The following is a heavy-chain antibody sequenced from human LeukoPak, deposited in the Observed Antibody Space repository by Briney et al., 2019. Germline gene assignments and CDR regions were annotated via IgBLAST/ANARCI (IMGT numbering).Heavy chain of an antibody. D-gene: IGHD4-17*01. Sequence: GGSLRLSCAASGFTFSRYELNWVRQAPGKGLEWLSYISSSGSIIYYADSVKGRFTISRDNAKNSLYLQMNSLRAEDTALYYCARDLGMTDGDYVSYFDYWGQGTLVTVSS. V-gene: IGHV3-48*03. CDR2: ISSSGSII. J-gene: IGHJ4*02. CDR1: GFTFSRYE. CDR3: ARDLGMTDGDYVSYFDY.